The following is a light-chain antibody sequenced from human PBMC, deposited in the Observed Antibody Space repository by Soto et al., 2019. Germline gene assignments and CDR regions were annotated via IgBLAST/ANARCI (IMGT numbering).Light chain of an antibody. Sequence: DVQMTQSPSSLSASVGDRVTITCRASQDISTWVAWYQQKPGKAPNLLIYLASTLQSGVPSRFSGAGSGTDFTLTINSLQPEDFAVYYCQQTNIFPVAFGQGTRLEIK. CDR2: LAS. V-gene: IGKV1D-12*01. J-gene: IGKJ5*01. CDR1: QDISTW. CDR3: QQTNIFPVA.